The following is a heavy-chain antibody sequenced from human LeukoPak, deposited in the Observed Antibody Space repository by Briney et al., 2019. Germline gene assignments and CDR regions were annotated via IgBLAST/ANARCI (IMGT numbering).Heavy chain of an antibody. V-gene: IGHV1-69*05. J-gene: IGHJ6*03. Sequence: GASVKVSRKASGGTFSSYAISGVRQGPGQGLEWMGGIIPIFGTANYAQKFQGRVTITTDESTSTAYMELSSLRSEDTAVYYCAREYCSSTSCYFVEYYMDVWGKGTTVTVSS. D-gene: IGHD2-2*01. CDR3: AREYCSSTSCYFVEYYMDV. CDR2: IIPIFGTA. CDR1: GGTFSSYA.